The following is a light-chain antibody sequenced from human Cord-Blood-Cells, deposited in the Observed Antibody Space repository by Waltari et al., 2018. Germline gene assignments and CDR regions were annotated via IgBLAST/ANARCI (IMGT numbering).Light chain of an antibody. CDR1: SSAVGGYNY. CDR2: DVS. J-gene: IGLJ3*02. Sequence: QSALTQPASVSGSPGQSITISCTGTSSAVGGYNYVSWYQQHPGKAPKLMIYDVSKRPSGVSNHFSGSKSGNTASLTISGLQAEDEADYYCSSYTSSSTWVFGGGTKLTVL. V-gene: IGLV2-14*01. CDR3: SSYTSSSTWV.